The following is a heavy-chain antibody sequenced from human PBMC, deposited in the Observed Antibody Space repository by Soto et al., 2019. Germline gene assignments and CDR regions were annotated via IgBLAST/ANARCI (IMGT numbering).Heavy chain of an antibody. J-gene: IGHJ4*02. CDR2: IYSGGST. V-gene: IGHV3-53*01. CDR1: GFTVSSNY. CDR3: ARESSSSWYDYFDY. Sequence: GGSLRLSCAASGFTVSSNYMSWVRQAPGKGLEWASVIYSGGSTYYADSVKGRFTISRDNSKNTLYLQMNSLRAEDTAVYYCARESSSSWYDYFDYWGQGTLVTVSS. D-gene: IGHD6-13*01.